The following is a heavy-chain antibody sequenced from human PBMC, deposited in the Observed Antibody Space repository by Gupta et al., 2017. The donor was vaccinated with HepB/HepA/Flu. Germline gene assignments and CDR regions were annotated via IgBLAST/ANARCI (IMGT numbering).Heavy chain of an antibody. CDR3: ARGPHYDFWSGYDAEYFQH. CDR1: GFTFRSYS. J-gene: IGHJ1*01. CDR2: ISSSSSYI. Sequence: EVQLVESGGGLVKPGGSLRLSCAASGFTFRSYSMNWVRQAPGKGLEWVSSISSSSSYIYYADSVKGRFTISRDNAKNSLYLQMNSLRAEDTAVYYCARGPHYDFWSGYDAEYFQHWGQGTLVTVSS. D-gene: IGHD3-3*01. V-gene: IGHV3-21*01.